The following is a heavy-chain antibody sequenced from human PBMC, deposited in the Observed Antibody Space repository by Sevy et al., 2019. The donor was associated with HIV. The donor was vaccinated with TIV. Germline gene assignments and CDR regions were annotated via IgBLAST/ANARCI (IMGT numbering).Heavy chain of an antibody. D-gene: IGHD3-16*02. CDR3: AREGIWGSYRTPSSFDY. CDR2: ISSSSSYT. V-gene: IGHV3-21*05. Sequence: GGSLRLSCAASGFTFSSYGMHWVRQAPGKGLEWVSYISSSSSYTNYADSVKGRFTISRDNAKNSLYLQMNSLRAEDTAVYYCAREGIWGSYRTPSSFDYWGQGTLVTVSS. CDR1: GFTFSSYG. J-gene: IGHJ4*02.